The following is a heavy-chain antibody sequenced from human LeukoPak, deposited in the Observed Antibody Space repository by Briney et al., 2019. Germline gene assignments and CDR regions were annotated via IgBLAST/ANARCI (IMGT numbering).Heavy chain of an antibody. V-gene: IGHV4-59*08. CDR3: ARHKRAVYYYDA. Sequence: SETLSLTCTVSGGSISSYYWSWIRQPPGKGLEWMGYIYYSGSTNYNPSLKSRVTISVDTSKNQFSLKLSSVTAADAAVYYCARHKRAVYYYDAWGQGTLVTVSS. J-gene: IGHJ5*02. CDR2: IYYSGST. D-gene: IGHD3-22*01. CDR1: GGSISSYY.